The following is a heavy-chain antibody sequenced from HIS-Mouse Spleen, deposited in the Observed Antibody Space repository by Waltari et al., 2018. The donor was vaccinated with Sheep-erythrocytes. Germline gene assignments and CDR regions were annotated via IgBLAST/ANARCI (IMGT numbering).Heavy chain of an antibody. CDR1: GGSFSGYY. CDR2: INHSGST. V-gene: IGHV4-34*01. J-gene: IGHJ3*02. D-gene: IGHD6-19*01. Sequence: QVQLQQWGAGLLKPSETLSLTCAVYGGSFSGYYWSWIRQPPGKGLEWIGEINHSGSTNYNPSLKSRVTISVDTSKNQFSLKLSSVIAADTAVYYCALSVDLAGAFDIWGQGTMVTVSS. CDR3: ALSVDLAGAFDI.